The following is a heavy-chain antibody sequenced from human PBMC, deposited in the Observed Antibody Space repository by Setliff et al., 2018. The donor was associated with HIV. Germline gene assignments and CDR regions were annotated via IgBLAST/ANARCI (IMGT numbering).Heavy chain of an antibody. J-gene: IGHJ4*02. D-gene: IGHD6-6*01. Sequence: PGGSLRLSCAASGFTFTVYWMHWVRQVPGQGLVWVSRINDDGSSISYADSVKGRFTISRDNAKNTLFLQMNSLRAEDTAVYYCARLPQDVRSSIDFWGQGTLVTVSS. CDR1: GFTFTVYW. CDR2: INDDGSSI. V-gene: IGHV3-74*01. CDR3: ARLPQDVRSSIDF.